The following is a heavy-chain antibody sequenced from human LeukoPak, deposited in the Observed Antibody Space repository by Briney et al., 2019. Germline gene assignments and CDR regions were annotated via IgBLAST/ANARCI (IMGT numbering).Heavy chain of an antibody. Sequence: KPSETLSLTCTVSGGSISSSSYYWSWIRQPAGKGLEWIGRIHTSGSTNYNPSLKSRVTISVDTSKNQFSLKLSSVTAADTAVYYCAREAYYYDSSGYYYVRSYYYYYMDVWGKGTTVTISS. CDR2: IHTSGST. D-gene: IGHD3-22*01. V-gene: IGHV4-61*02. J-gene: IGHJ6*03. CDR3: AREAYYYDSSGYYYVRSYYYYYMDV. CDR1: GGSISSSSYY.